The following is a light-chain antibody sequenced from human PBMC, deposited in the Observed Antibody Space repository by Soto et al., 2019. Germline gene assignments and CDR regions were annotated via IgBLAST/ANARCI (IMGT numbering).Light chain of an antibody. V-gene: IGLV1-40*01. CDR1: SSNIGAGYD. CDR2: GNS. Sequence: QSVLTQPPSVSGAPGQRVTISCTESSSNIGAGYDVHWYQQLPGTAPKLLIYGNSDRPSGVPDRCSGSKSGTSASLAITGLQAEDEADYYYQSYDSSLSGGVFGGGTKLTVL. CDR3: QSYDSSLSGGV. J-gene: IGLJ3*02.